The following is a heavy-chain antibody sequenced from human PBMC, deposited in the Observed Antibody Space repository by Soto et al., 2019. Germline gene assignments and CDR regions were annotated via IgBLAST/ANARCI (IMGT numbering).Heavy chain of an antibody. Sequence: GASVKVSCKASGYTFTGYYMHWVRQAPGQGLEWMGWINPNSGGTNYAQKFQGRVTMTRDTSISTAYMELSRLRSDDTAVYYCARDVVVPAAMGNTTYYYYYGMDVWGQGTTVTDSS. V-gene: IGHV1-2*02. J-gene: IGHJ6*02. CDR2: INPNSGGT. D-gene: IGHD2-2*01. CDR1: GYTFTGYY. CDR3: ARDVVVPAAMGNTTYYYYYGMDV.